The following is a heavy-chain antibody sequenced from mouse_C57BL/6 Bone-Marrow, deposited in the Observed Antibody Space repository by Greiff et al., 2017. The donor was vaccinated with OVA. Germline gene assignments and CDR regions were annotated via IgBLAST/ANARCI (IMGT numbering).Heavy chain of an antibody. CDR3: ARYDGYYLDY. CDR2: INPGSGGT. J-gene: IGHJ2*01. D-gene: IGHD2-3*01. CDR1: GYAFTNYL. Sequence: VQLQQSGAELVRPGTSVKVSCKASGYAFTNYLIEWVKQRPGQGLEWIGVINPGSGGTNYTEKFKGKATLTADKSSSTAYMQLSSLTSEDSAVYFCARYDGYYLDYGGRGTTHTVST. V-gene: IGHV1-54*01.